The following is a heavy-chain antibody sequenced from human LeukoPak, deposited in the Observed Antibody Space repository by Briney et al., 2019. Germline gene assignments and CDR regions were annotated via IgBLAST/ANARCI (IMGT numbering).Heavy chain of an antibody. J-gene: IGHJ4*02. CDR2: IRYDGSNK. D-gene: IGHD3-22*01. CDR1: GFTFISYG. V-gene: IGHV3-30*02. Sequence: GGSLRLSCAASGFTFISYGMHWVRQAPGKGLEWVAFIRYDGSNKYYADSVKGRFTISRDNAKNSLYLQMNSLRAEDTALYYCAKGVTPYYYDSSGYDYWGQGTLVTVSS. CDR3: AKGVTPYYYDSSGYDY.